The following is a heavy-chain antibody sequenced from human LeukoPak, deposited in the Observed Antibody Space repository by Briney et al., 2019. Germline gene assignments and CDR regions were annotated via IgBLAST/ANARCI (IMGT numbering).Heavy chain of an antibody. CDR1: GFTVSSNY. J-gene: IGHJ4*02. D-gene: IGHD3-9*01. V-gene: IGHV4-34*01. Sequence: KPGGSLRLSCAASGFTVSSNYMSWIRQPPGKGLEWIGEINHSGSTNYNPSLKSRVTISVDTSKNQFSLKLRSVTAADTAVYYCARPSGDILTGYYGLWGQGTLVTVSS. CDR2: INHSGST. CDR3: ARPSGDILTGYYGL.